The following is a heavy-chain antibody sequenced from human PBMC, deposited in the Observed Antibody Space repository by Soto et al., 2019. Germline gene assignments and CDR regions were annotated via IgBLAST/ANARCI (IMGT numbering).Heavy chain of an antibody. V-gene: IGHV1-18*01. CDR2: ISAYNGNT. CDR3: ARKRYSSGWSHDAFDI. CDR1: GYTFTSYG. Sequence: GASVKVSCKASGYTFTSYGISWVRQAPGQGLEWMGWISAYNGNTNYAQKLQGRVTMTTDTSTSTAYMELRSLRSDDTAVYYCARKRYSSGWSHDAFDIWGQGTMVTVS. J-gene: IGHJ3*02. D-gene: IGHD6-19*01.